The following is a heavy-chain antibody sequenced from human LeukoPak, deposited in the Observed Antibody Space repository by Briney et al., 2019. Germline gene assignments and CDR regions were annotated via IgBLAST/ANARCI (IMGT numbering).Heavy chain of an antibody. V-gene: IGHV6-1*01. CDR3: ARNTPDFGTHQRFDP. D-gene: IGHD3-10*01. CDR1: GDSVSSNSAT. J-gene: IGHJ5*02. Sequence: SQTLSLTCAIPGDSVSSNSATWNWIRQSPSRGLEWLGRTYYRSKWYNDYAVSVKSRITINPDTSKNQFSLQLNSVTPEDTAVYYCARNTPDFGTHQRFDPWGQGTLVTVSS. CDR2: TYYRSKWYN.